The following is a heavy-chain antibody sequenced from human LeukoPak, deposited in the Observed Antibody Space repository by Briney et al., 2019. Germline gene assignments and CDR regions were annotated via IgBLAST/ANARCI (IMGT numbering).Heavy chain of an antibody. D-gene: IGHD5-12*01. CDR1: GFTFSNYW. CDR3: VRDGGVSGYDLLDY. CDR2: INQDGSKE. Sequence: GGSLRLSCAASGFTFSNYWMTWVRQAPGKGLEWEAHINQDGSKEYYMDSVKARSTISRDNAKNSLSLQMNSLRAEDTAVYYCVRDGGVSGYDLLDYWGQGTLVTVSS. J-gene: IGHJ4*02. V-gene: IGHV3-7*01.